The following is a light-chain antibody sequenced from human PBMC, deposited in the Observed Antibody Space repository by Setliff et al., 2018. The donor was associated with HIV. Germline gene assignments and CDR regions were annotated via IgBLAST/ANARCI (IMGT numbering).Light chain of an antibody. CDR2: DVS. V-gene: IGLV2-11*01. J-gene: IGLJ1*01. CDR3: WSYAGSYTLYV. CDR1: SSDVGGYKH. Sequence: ALAQPRSVSGSPGQSVTISCTGISSDVGGYKHVSWYQQHPGKAPKLMIYDVSKRPSGVPDRFSGSKSGNTASLPIFGLQAEDEADYYCWSYAGSYTLYVFGTGTKVTV.